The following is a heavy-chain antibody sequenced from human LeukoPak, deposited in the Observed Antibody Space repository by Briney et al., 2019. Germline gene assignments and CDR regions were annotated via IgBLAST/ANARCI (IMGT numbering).Heavy chain of an antibody. J-gene: IGHJ4*02. D-gene: IGHD6-13*01. CDR2: ISGSGGST. CDR3: AKGYSSSWYGPGDY. Sequence: PGGSLRLSCAASGFTFSSYAMSWVRQAPGKGLEWVSAISGSGGSTYYADSVKGRFTISRDNSKNTLYLQMNSLRAEDTAVYYCAKGYSSSWYGPGDYWGQGTLVTVSS. CDR1: GFTFSSYA. V-gene: IGHV3-23*01.